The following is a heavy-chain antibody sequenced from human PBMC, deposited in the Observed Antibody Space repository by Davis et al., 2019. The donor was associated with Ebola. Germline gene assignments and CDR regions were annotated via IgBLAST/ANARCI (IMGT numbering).Heavy chain of an antibody. D-gene: IGHD5-24*01. Sequence: PSETLSLTCTVSGDSISSHYWTWVRQPPGKGLEWIAYIGPSGNINYSPSLKSRLSMSVDTSKNQISLQLTSVTAADTAVYYCARERKGDGYAGCDYWGQGTLVTVSS. CDR2: IGPSGNI. CDR1: GDSISSHY. J-gene: IGHJ4*02. CDR3: ARERKGDGYAGCDY. V-gene: IGHV4-59*11.